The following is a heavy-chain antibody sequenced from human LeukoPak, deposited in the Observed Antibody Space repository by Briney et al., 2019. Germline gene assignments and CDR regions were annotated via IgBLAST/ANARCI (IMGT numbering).Heavy chain of an antibody. CDR1: GGSVSGYY. Sequence: SETLSLTCAVYGGSVSGYYWSWIRQPPGKGLEWIGEINQSGNTNYNSSLKSRVTISVDTSKNWFSLRLSSVTAADTAVYYCARVGSSSWSDRNWFDPWGQGTLVTVSS. J-gene: IGHJ5*02. V-gene: IGHV4-34*01. D-gene: IGHD6-13*01. CDR2: INQSGNT. CDR3: ARVGSSSWSDRNWFDP.